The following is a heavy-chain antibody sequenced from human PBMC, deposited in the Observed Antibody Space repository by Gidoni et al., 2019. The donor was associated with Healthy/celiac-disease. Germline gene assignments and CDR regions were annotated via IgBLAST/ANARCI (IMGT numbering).Heavy chain of an antibody. D-gene: IGHD1-26*01. V-gene: IGHV3-64D*08. CDR1: GFTFSSYA. Sequence: EVQLVESGGGLVQPGGYLGLSCSASGFTFSSYAMHWVRQAPGKGLEYVSAISSNGGSTYYADSVKGRFTISRDNSKNTLYLQMSSLRAEDTAVYYCVKDGSLNGDYWGQGTLVTVSS. CDR3: VKDGSLNGDY. J-gene: IGHJ4*02. CDR2: ISSNGGST.